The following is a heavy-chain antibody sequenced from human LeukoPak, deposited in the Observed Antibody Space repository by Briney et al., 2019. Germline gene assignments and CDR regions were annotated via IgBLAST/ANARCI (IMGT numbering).Heavy chain of an antibody. CDR1: GYTFTAYY. CDR2: INPNSGGT. Sequence: GASVKVSCTASGYTFTAYYMHWVRQAPGQGLEWMGRINPNSGGTNYAQKFQGRVTMTRDTSIGTDYMELSRLRSDDTAVYYRARVNIYDILTGYDDYWGQGTLVTVSS. J-gene: IGHJ4*02. V-gene: IGHV1-2*06. D-gene: IGHD3-9*01. CDR3: ARVNIYDILTGYDDY.